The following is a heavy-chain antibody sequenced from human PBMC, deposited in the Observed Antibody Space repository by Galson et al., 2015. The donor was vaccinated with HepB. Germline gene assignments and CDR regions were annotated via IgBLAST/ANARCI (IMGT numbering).Heavy chain of an antibody. Sequence: SVKVSCKASGYTFTSYAMHWVRQAPGQRLEWMGWINAGNGNTKYSQKFQGRVTITRDTSASTAYMELSSLRSEDTAVYYCARVQRYTYDAFDIWGQGTMVTVSS. J-gene: IGHJ3*02. V-gene: IGHV1-3*01. CDR2: INAGNGNT. CDR3: ARVQRYTYDAFDI. CDR1: GYTFTSYA. D-gene: IGHD2-2*02.